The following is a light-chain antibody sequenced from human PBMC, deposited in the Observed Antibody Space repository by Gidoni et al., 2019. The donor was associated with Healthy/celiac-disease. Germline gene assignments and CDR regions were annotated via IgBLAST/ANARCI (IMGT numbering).Light chain of an antibody. CDR2: GAS. CDR3: QQYGSSPPET. Sequence: IVLTQSPGTLSLSPGERATLSCRASQSVSSSYLAWFQQKPGQAPRILIYGASSRATGIPDSFSGSGSGTDFTLTISRLEPEDFAVYYCQQYGSSPPETFXXXTKVEIK. V-gene: IGKV3-20*01. CDR1: QSVSSSY. J-gene: IGKJ1*01.